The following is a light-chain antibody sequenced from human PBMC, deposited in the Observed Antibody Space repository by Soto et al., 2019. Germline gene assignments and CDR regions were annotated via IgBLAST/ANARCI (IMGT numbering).Light chain of an antibody. Sequence: EIVFAHSPVTLSFSPVERATLSRRASQSVSIDLAWYQQTPGQAPRRLIFGASFRATGIPDRFSGSGSGTDFTLTISRLEPEDFAVYYCQQYGSSPTTFGQGTKVDIK. J-gene: IGKJ1*01. V-gene: IGKV3-20*01. CDR1: QSVSID. CDR2: GAS. CDR3: QQYGSSPTT.